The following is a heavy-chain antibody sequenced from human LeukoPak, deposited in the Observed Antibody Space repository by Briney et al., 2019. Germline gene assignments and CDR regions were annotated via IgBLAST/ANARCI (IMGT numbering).Heavy chain of an antibody. V-gene: IGHV4-34*01. CDR1: GGSFSGYY. CDR2: INHSGST. CDR3: ARGRYLTTGGGAAAGFLDY. Sequence: SETLSLTCGVDGGSFSGYYWNWIRQPPGKGLEWIGEINHSGSTNYNPSLKRRVTISVDTSQNQFSVRLSSMTAADTAVYYCARGRYLTTGGGAAAGFLDYWGQGTLVTVSS. D-gene: IGHD6-13*01. J-gene: IGHJ4*02.